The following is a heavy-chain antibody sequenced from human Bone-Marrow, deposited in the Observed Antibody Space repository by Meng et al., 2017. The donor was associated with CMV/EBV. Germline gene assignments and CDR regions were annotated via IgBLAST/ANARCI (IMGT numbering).Heavy chain of an antibody. D-gene: IGHD6-13*01. CDR1: GYTFTSYD. CDR2: INPNSGGT. Sequence: ASVKVSCKASGYTFTSYDINWVRQAPGQGLEWMGWINPNSGGTNYAQKFQGRVTMTRDTSISTAYMELSRLRSDDTAVYYCARDLAAAGIHWFDPWGQGTLVTFSS. V-gene: IGHV1-2*02. J-gene: IGHJ5*02. CDR3: ARDLAAAGIHWFDP.